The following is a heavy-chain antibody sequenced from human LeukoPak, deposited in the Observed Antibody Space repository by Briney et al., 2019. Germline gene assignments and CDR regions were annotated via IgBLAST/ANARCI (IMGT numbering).Heavy chain of an antibody. J-gene: IGHJ1*01. CDR3: ARGPSPYSSSWYGEYFQH. CDR1: GDSISSGGYY. V-gene: IGHV4-31*03. CDR2: ISYTGHT. D-gene: IGHD6-13*01. Sequence: SETLSLTCTVSGDSISSGGYYWSWIRQHPGKRLEWIGCISYTGHTYYNPSLRSRLTISVDTSKNQFSLKLSSVTAADTAVYYCARGPSPYSSSWYGEYFQHWGQGTLVTVSS.